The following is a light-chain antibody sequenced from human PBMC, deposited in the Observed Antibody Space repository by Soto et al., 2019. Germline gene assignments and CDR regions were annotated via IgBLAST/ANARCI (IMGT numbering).Light chain of an antibody. V-gene: IGKV3-20*01. CDR2: GVF. CDR1: QSVRSNY. Sequence: ETVLTQSPGTVSLSPGERATLSCTTSQSVRSNYLAWYQQKPGQAPRLLIYGVFSRAAGIPDRFSGSGSGTDVTLTISGLEPEESEVYYCQHYDGSPRTFGRGTKLEI. CDR3: QHYDGSPRT. J-gene: IGKJ2*01.